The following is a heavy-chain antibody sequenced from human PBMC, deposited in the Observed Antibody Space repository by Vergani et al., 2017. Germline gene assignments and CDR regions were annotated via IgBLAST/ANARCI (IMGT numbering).Heavy chain of an antibody. D-gene: IGHD3-16*02. Sequence: EVQLVQSGAEVKKPGESLKISCKGSGYSFTSYWIGWVRQMPGKGLEWMVISYPGDSDTRYSPSFQGQVTISADKSISTAYLQWSSLKASDTAMYYCARHEGLYDYVWGSYHDDAFDIWGQGTMVTVSS. CDR2: SYPGDSDT. CDR3: ARHEGLYDYVWGSYHDDAFDI. CDR1: GYSFTSYW. J-gene: IGHJ3*02. V-gene: IGHV5-51*01.